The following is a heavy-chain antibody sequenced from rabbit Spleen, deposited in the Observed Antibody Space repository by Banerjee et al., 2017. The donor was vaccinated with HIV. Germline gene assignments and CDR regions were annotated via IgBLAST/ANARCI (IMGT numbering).Heavy chain of an antibody. CDR2: IYTGNGKT. D-gene: IGHD1-1*01. V-gene: IGHV1S40*01. Sequence: LVESGGGLVQPGASLTLTCTASGFSFNVNYDMRWVRQAPGKGLEWIGCIYTGNGKTYYASWAKGRFTISKTSSTVDLKMTSLTVADTATYFCARDSGSGHYIDVLFSLWGPGTLVTV. CDR1: GFSFNVNYD. CDR3: ARDSGSGHYIDVLFSL. J-gene: IGHJ4*01.